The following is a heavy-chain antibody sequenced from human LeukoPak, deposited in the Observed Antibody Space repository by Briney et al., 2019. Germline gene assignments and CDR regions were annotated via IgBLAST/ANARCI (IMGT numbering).Heavy chain of an antibody. CDR3: TTEYYDFWSGYDAFDI. Sequence: GGSLRLSCAASGFTFSNAWMSWVRQAPGKGLEWVGRIKSKTDGGTTDYAAPVKGRFTISRDDSKNTLYLQMNSLKTEDTAVYYCTTEYYDFWSGYDAFDIWGQGTIVTVSS. V-gene: IGHV3-15*01. CDR2: IKSKTDGGTT. D-gene: IGHD3-3*01. J-gene: IGHJ3*02. CDR1: GFTFSNAW.